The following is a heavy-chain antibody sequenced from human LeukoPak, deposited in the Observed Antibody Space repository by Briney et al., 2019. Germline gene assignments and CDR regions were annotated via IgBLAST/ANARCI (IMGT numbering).Heavy chain of an antibody. D-gene: IGHD6-13*01. Sequence: SETLSPTCTVSGGSISSYYWSWIRQPPGKGLEWIGYVYYSGSTDYNPSLKSRVTISVDTSKNQFSLNLTSVTAADTAVYYCASRLGYSASWYYGMDVWGQGTTVTVSS. CDR3: ASRLGYSASWYYGMDV. CDR1: GGSISSYY. J-gene: IGHJ6*02. V-gene: IGHV4-59*08. CDR2: VYYSGST.